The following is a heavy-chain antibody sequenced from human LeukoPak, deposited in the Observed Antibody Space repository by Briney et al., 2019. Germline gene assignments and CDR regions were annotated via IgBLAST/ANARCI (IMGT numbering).Heavy chain of an antibody. D-gene: IGHD6-19*01. CDR3: ARHSPSGWYYFDS. J-gene: IGHJ4*02. CDR2: VFTSGSA. Sequence: SETLSLTCTVSGDSMTDFDWSWIRQTAGKGLEWIGQVFTSGSATYNSSLKSRLTISLDKSNNQVSLKLISVTAADSAVYYCARHSPSGWYYFDSWGQGALVIVSS. CDR1: GDSMTDFD. V-gene: IGHV4-4*07.